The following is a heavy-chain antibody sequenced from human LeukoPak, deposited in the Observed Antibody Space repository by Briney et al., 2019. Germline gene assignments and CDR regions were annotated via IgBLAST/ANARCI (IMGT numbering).Heavy chain of an antibody. V-gene: IGHV3-53*01. CDR3: SRDGRAVAATTGY. CDR1: GFTVRSTY. J-gene: IGHJ4*02. D-gene: IGHD1-1*01. CDR2: IYSDGGT. Sequence: PGGSLRLSCAASGFTVRSTYMSWVRQAPGKGLEWVSLIYSDGGTYYADSVKGRFTISRDTSKNTLYLQMNSLRAEDTAVYYCSRDGRAVAATTGYWGQGTLVTVSS.